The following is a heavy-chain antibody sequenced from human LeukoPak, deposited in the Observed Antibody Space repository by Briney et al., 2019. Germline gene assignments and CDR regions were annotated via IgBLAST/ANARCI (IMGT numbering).Heavy chain of an antibody. CDR3: ARGPGPTYYYSYYVDV. J-gene: IGHJ6*03. CDR1: GFTFNSYA. CDR2: ISGNGGST. V-gene: IGHV3-64*01. Sequence: PGGSLRLSCAASGFTFNSYAMHWVRQAPGKGLEYVSAISGNGGSTYYANSVKGRFTISRDNSKNTLYLQMGSLRDEDMAVYYCARGPGPTYYYSYYVDVWGKGTTVTVSS.